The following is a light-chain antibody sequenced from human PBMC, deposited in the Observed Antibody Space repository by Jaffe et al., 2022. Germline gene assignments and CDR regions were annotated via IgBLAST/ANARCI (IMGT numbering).Light chain of an antibody. J-gene: IGKJ5*01. CDR3: QHYGSSAQIT. CDR2: GAS. CDR1: QSLRSSY. Sequence: EIVLTQSPGTLSLSPGERATLSCRASQSLRSSYLAWYQQKPGQAPRLLIYGASSRATGIPDRFSGSASGTDFTLTISGLEPEDFAVYYCQHYGSSAQITFGQGTRLDIK. V-gene: IGKV3-20*01.